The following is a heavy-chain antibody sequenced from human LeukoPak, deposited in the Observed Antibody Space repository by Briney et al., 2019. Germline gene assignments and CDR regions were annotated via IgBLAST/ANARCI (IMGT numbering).Heavy chain of an antibody. J-gene: IGHJ4*02. D-gene: IGHD3-10*01. CDR2: LYYSGST. Sequence: SQTLSLTCTVSGGSISSSSYHWGWIRLPPGKGLEWIGNLYYSGSTYYNPSLKSRVTISVDRSKNQFSLKLNSVTAADTAVYYCARRHDGEFDYWGQGTLVTVSS. V-gene: IGHV4-39*01. CDR1: GGSISSSSYH. CDR3: ARRHDGEFDY.